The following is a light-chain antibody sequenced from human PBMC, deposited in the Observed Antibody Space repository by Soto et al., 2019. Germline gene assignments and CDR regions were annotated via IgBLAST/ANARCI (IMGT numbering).Light chain of an antibody. CDR1: QDIVAY. Sequence: DIQVTQSPSSLSASVGDRVSITCRASQDIVAYLAWHQQKPGKAPKLLIYAASSLQSGVPSRFSGSGSGTDFTLIISSLQPEDCATYYCQQSYSTPRTFGQGTKVDIK. J-gene: IGKJ1*01. V-gene: IGKV1-39*01. CDR2: AAS. CDR3: QQSYSTPRT.